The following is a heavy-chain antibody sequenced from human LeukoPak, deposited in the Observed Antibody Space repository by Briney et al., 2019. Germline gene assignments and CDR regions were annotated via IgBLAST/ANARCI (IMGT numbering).Heavy chain of an antibody. D-gene: IGHD1-26*01. CDR2: IWYDGSNK. CDR3: ARDSVGATHFDY. CDR1: GFSFSSHG. Sequence: PGRSLRLSCAGSGFSFSSHGMHWVRQAPGKGLEWVAVIWYDGSNKYYADSVKGRFTISRDNSKNTLYLQMNSLRAEDTAVYYCARDSVGATHFDYWGQGTLVTVSS. V-gene: IGHV3-33*01. J-gene: IGHJ4*02.